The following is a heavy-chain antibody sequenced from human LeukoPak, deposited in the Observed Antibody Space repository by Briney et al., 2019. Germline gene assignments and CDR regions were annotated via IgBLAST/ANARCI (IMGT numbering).Heavy chain of an antibody. Sequence: GGSPRLSCAASGFTLSSHWMDWVRQAPGKGLEWVSRLDRDGNSISCADSVKGRFTISRDNAKNTLYLQMNSLRAEDTAVYYCARETILGIGLSDWGQGTLVTVSS. CDR1: GFTLSSHW. CDR3: ARETILGIGLSD. CDR2: LDRDGNSI. V-gene: IGHV3-74*01. J-gene: IGHJ4*02. D-gene: IGHD3-3*01.